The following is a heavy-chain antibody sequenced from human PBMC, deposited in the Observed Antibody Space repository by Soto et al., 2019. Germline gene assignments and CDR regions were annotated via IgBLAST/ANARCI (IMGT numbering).Heavy chain of an antibody. D-gene: IGHD5-18*01. CDR1: GASVSGSAYY. CDR2: IHYSGIT. J-gene: IGHJ5*02. V-gene: IGHV4-39*01. CDR3: ARRAHGYPTNWFDP. Sequence: QLQLQESGPGLVKPSETLSLACSVSGASVSGSAYYWGWIRQPPGKGLEWVGSIHYSGITHYNPSLKIRATISVDTSRNQFSLKLSSVTAADTAVYYCARRAHGYPTNWFDPWGQGTLVIVSS.